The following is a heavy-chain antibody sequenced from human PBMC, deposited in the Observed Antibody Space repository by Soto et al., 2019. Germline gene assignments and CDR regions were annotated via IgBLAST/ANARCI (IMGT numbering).Heavy chain of an antibody. D-gene: IGHD3-16*01. CDR1: GYTVTGYY. V-gene: IGHV1-2*02. CDR3: ARESLGEFSGVDYYYYMDV. Sequence: ASVKVSCKASGYTVTGYYMHWVRQAPGQRLERMGWINPNSGGTNYAQKFQGRVTMTRDTSISTAYMELSRLRSDDTAVYYCARESLGEFSGVDYYYYMDVWGQGTTVTVSS. CDR2: INPNSGGT. J-gene: IGHJ6*02.